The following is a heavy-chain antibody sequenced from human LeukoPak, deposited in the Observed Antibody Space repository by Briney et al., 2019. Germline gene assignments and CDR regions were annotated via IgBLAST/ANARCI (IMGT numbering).Heavy chain of an antibody. V-gene: IGHV3-23*01. J-gene: IGHJ4*02. CDR2: IRDGGDNATA. CDR1: GFTFSSCA. CDR3: ARVSGSAWYLDY. Sequence: GGSLRLSCVASGFTFSSCAMAWVRQAPGRGLEWVSAIRDGGDNATAYYADSVKGRFTISRYNSKDTLYLQMSSLRAEDTAVYYCARVSGSAWYLDYWGQGTLVTVSS. D-gene: IGHD6-19*01.